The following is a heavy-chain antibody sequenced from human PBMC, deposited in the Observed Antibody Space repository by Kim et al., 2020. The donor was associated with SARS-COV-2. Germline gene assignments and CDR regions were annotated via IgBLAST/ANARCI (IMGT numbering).Heavy chain of an antibody. V-gene: IGHV4-59*01. J-gene: IGHJ3*02. CDR3: GREVATVTTRAFDI. D-gene: IGHD4-17*01. Sequence: NPTHRSRVTIAVETAKNQFSLKLSSVTAADTAVYYCGREVATVTTRAFDIWGQGTMVTVSS.